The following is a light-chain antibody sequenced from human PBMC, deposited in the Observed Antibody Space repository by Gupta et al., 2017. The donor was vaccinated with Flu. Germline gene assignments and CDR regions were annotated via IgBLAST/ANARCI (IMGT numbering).Light chain of an antibody. V-gene: IGLV2-11*01. J-gene: IGLJ3*02. CDR1: SSDVGGYNY. Sequence: QSALTQPRSVSGSPGQSVTISCTGTSSDVGGYNYVSWYQQHPGKAPKLMIYDVRKRPAGVPDRFSGSKSGNTASLTIAGLQAEDEADYYCCSYAGSYDLFGGGTKLTVL. CDR3: CSYAGSYDL. CDR2: DVR.